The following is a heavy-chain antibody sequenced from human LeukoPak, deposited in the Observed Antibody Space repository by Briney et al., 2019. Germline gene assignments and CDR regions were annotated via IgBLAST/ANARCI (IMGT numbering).Heavy chain of an antibody. D-gene: IGHD6-19*01. J-gene: IGHJ4*02. CDR2: INHSGST. CDR1: GGSFSGYY. V-gene: IGHV4-34*01. Sequence: PSETLSLTCAVYGGSFSGYYWSWIRQPPGKGLEWIGEINHSGSTNYNPSLKSRVTISVDKSKNQFSLKLSSVTAADTAVYYCAKAVADKRPYYFDYWGQGTLVTVSS. CDR3: AKAVADKRPYYFDY.